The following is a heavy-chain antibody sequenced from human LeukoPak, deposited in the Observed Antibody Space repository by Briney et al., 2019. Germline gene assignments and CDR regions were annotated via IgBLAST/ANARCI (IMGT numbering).Heavy chain of an antibody. CDR2: ISGSGGST. CDR1: GFTFSSYA. Sequence: GGSLRLSCAASGFTFSSYAMSWVRQAPGKGREGVSAISGSGGSTYYADSVKGRFTISRDNSKNTLYRQMNSLRAEDTAVYYCAKALDYDFWSGYYPLDYWGQGTLVTVSS. CDR3: AKALDYDFWSGYYPLDY. D-gene: IGHD3-3*01. J-gene: IGHJ4*02. V-gene: IGHV3-23*01.